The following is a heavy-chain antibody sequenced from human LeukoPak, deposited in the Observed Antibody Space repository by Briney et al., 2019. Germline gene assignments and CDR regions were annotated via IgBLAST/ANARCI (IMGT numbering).Heavy chain of an antibody. V-gene: IGHV1-8*01. J-gene: IGHJ4*02. Sequence: ASVKVSCKASGYTFTSYDINWVRQATGQGLEWLGWMNPNRGNTGYAQKFQGRVSMTRNTSISTAHMELSSLRSEDTAVYYCARGYTGYDTLTPKRTYYFDYWGQGTLVTVSS. D-gene: IGHD3-9*01. CDR2: MNPNRGNT. CDR1: GYTFTSYD. CDR3: ARGYTGYDTLTPKRTYYFDY.